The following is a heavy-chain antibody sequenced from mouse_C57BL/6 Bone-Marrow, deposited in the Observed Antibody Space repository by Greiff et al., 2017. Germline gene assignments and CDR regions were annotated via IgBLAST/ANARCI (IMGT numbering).Heavy chain of an antibody. Sequence: QVQLQQPGAELVKPGASVKLSCKASGYTFTSYWMHWVKQRPGQGLEWIGMIHPNSGSTNYNEKFKSKATLTVDKSSSTAYMELRSLTSEDSAVYFCARWDYYYGSSFDYWGQGTTLTVSS. J-gene: IGHJ2*01. V-gene: IGHV1-64*01. CDR3: ARWDYYYGSSFDY. D-gene: IGHD1-1*01. CDR2: IHPNSGST. CDR1: GYTFTSYW.